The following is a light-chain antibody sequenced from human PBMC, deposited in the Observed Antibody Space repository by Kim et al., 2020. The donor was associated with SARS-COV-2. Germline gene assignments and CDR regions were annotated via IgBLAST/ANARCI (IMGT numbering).Light chain of an antibody. J-gene: IGLJ1*01. CDR1: KLGDKY. Sequence: SVSPGQTASITCSGDKLGDKYASWYQQKSGQSPELVIHQDSKRPSGIPERFSGSNSGNTATLTISGTQAIDEADYYCQAWDSSTGVFGTGTKVTVL. CDR3: QAWDSSTGV. CDR2: QDS. V-gene: IGLV3-1*01.